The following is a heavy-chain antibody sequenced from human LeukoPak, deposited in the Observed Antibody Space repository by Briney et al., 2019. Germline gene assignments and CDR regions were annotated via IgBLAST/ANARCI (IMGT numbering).Heavy chain of an antibody. J-gene: IGHJ5*02. V-gene: IGHV3-30*02. Sequence: GGSLRLSCAASGFTFSSYGMHWVRQAPGKGLEWVAFIRYDGSNKYYADSVKGRFTISRDNSKNTLYLQMNSLRAEDTAVYYCAKEPQYNWNYGGNWFDPWGQGTLVTVSS. CDR1: GFTFSSYG. CDR3: AKEPQYNWNYGGNWFDP. CDR2: IRYDGSNK. D-gene: IGHD1-7*01.